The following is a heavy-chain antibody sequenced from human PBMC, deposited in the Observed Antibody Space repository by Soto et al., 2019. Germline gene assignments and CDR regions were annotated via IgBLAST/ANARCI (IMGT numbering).Heavy chain of an antibody. CDR2: INTDGSTT. CDR1: GFTLSNYW. J-gene: IGHJ4*02. V-gene: IGHV3-74*01. CDR3: VRIRRGDGYTFGY. D-gene: IGHD5-12*01. Sequence: EVQLVESGGVSVQPGGSLRLSCTASGFTLSNYWMLWVRQAPGKGLVWVSRINTDGSTTTYADSVKGRFTISRDNAKNTLYLQMNSLRDEDTAVYYCVRIRRGDGYTFGYWGQGTPVTVSS.